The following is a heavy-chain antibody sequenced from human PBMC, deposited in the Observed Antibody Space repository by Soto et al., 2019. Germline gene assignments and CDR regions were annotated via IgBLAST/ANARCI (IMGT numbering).Heavy chain of an antibody. Sequence: SETLSLTCAVYGGSFSGYYWSWIRQPPGKGLEWIGEINHSGSTNYNPSLKSRVTISVDTSKNQFSLKLSSVTAADTAVYYCARIRRFGHQNRLAPWGQGTLVTVSS. J-gene: IGHJ5*02. D-gene: IGHD3-10*01. CDR1: GGSFSGYY. V-gene: IGHV4-34*01. CDR2: INHSGST. CDR3: ARIRRFGHQNRLAP.